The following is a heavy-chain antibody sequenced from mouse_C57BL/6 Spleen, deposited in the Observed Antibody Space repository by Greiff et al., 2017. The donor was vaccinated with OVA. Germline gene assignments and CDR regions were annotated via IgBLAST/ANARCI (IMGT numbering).Heavy chain of an antibody. Sequence: QVQLKQPGAELVMPGASVKLSCKASGYTFTSYWMHWVKQRPGQGLEWIGEIDPSDSYTNYNQKFKGKSTLTVDKSSSTAYMQPSSLTSEDSAVYYCARSNGSSLFDYWGQGTTLTVSS. CDR3: ARSNGSSLFDY. CDR1: GYTFTSYW. D-gene: IGHD1-1*01. V-gene: IGHV1-69*01. CDR2: IDPSDSYT. J-gene: IGHJ2*01.